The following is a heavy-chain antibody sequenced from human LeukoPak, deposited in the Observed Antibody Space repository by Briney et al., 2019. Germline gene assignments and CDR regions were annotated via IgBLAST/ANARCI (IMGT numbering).Heavy chain of an antibody. D-gene: IGHD5-24*01. CDR1: GGSFSGYY. CDR2: INHSGST. Sequence: SETLSLTCAVYGGSFSGYYWSWIRQPPGKGLEWIGEINHSGSTNYNPSLKSRVTISVDTSKNQFSLKLSSVTAADTAVYYCASGDGYNFAYWGQGTLVTVSS. CDR3: ASGDGYNFAY. J-gene: IGHJ4*02. V-gene: IGHV4-34*01.